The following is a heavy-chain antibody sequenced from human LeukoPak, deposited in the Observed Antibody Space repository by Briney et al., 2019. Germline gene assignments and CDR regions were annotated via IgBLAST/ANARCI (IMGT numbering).Heavy chain of an antibody. CDR1: GYTLTELS. V-gene: IGHV1-24*01. CDR3: ATTLYCSSTSCHEIDY. Sequence: ASVKVSCKVSGYTLTELSMHWVRQAPGKGLEWMGGFDPEDGETIYAQKFQGRVTMTEDTSTDTAYMELSSLRSEDTAVYYCATTLYCSSTSCHEIDYWGQGTLVTVSS. J-gene: IGHJ4*02. CDR2: FDPEDGET. D-gene: IGHD2-2*01.